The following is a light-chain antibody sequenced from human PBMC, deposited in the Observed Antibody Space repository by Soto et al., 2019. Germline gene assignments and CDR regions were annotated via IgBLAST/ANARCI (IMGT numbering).Light chain of an antibody. V-gene: IGLV3-21*04. J-gene: IGLJ3*02. CDR2: YDS. Sequence: SYELTQPPSVSVAPGKTARITCGGNNIGSKSVQWYQQKPGQAPVLVIYYDSDRPSGIPERFSGSNSGNTATLTISRVEAGDEADYYCQVWDSSSEHWVFGGGTKLTVL. CDR1: NIGSKS. CDR3: QVWDSSSEHWV.